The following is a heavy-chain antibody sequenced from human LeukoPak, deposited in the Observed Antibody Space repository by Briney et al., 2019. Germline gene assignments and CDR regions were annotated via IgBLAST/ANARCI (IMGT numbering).Heavy chain of an antibody. Sequence: SETLSLTSAVYXESFSGYCWSWIRQAPGKGLDWIAEINHSGSTNYNPSLKSRVTISVDTSKKQFSLNLNSVSAADTAVYYCARGRPSDWYRKWFDPWGQGTLVTVSS. V-gene: IGHV4-34*01. D-gene: IGHD6-19*01. CDR1: XESFSGYC. CDR3: ARGRPSDWYRKWFDP. CDR2: INHSGST. J-gene: IGHJ5*02.